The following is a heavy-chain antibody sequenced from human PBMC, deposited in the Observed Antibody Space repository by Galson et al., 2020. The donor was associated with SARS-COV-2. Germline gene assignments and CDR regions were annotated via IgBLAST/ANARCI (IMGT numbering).Heavy chain of an antibody. Sequence: TGGSLRLSCAASGFTFSSYGMHWVRQAPGKGLEWVAVISYDGSNKYYADSVKGRFTISRDNSKNTLYLQMNSLRAEDTAVYYCAKEGFIRELWFGEKGWGQGTLVTVSS. D-gene: IGHD3-10*01. CDR2: ISYDGSNK. CDR1: GFTFSSYG. J-gene: IGHJ4*02. CDR3: AKEGFIRELWFGEKG. V-gene: IGHV3-30*18.